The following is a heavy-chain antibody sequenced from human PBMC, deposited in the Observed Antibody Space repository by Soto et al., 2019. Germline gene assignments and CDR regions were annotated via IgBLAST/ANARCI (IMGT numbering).Heavy chain of an antibody. V-gene: IGHV1-3*01. J-gene: IGHJ4*02. D-gene: IGHD2-15*01. CDR2: INAGNGNT. Sequence: GTSVKVSCKASGYTFTSYAMHWARQATGQRLEWMGWINAGNGNTKYSQKFQGRVTITRDTSASTAYMELSSLRSEDTAVYYCARGPGGPDGPGDYWGQGTLVTVSS. CDR1: GYTFTSYA. CDR3: ARGPGGPDGPGDY.